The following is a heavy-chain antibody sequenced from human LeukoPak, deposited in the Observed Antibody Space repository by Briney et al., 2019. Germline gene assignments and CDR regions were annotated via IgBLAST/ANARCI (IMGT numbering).Heavy chain of an antibody. V-gene: IGHV3-23*01. D-gene: IGHD3-10*01. CDR2: ISGSGGST. J-gene: IGHJ3*02. CDR1: GFTFSSYA. CDR3: AKSDVVRGVITRDAFDI. Sequence: GGSLRLSCAASGFTFSSYAMSWVRQAPGKGLEWVSAISGSGGSTYYADSVKGRFTISRDNSKNTLYLQMNSLRAEDTAVYYCAKSDVVRGVITRDAFDIWGQGTMVTVSS.